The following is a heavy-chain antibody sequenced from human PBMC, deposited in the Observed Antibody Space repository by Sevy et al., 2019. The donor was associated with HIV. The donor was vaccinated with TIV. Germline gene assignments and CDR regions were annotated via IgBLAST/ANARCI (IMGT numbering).Heavy chain of an antibody. CDR2: INWNGVGT. V-gene: IGHV3-20*04. D-gene: IGHD2-21*02. Sequence: GGSLRLSCAASGLNFDDYGMSWVRQAPGKGLEWVSAINWNGVGTSYAGSVKGRLTSSRDNAKNSMYVQMNSLRAEDTALYYCARERSCGGDCYYFDYWGQGTLVTVSS. CDR3: ARERSCGGDCYYFDY. J-gene: IGHJ4*02. CDR1: GLNFDDYG.